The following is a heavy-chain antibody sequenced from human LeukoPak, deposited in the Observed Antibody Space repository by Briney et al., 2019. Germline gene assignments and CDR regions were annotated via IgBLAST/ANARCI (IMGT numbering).Heavy chain of an antibody. CDR2: INHSGST. J-gene: IGHJ5*02. V-gene: IGHV4-34*01. Sequence: PSETLSLTCAVYGGSFSGYYWSWIRQPPGKGLEWIGEINHSGSTNYNPSLKSRVSISIDTSKNQFSLKLSSVTAADTAVYYCARGGQTRFSKHTFDPWGQGTLVTVSS. CDR1: GGSFSGYY. D-gene: IGHD3-3*01. CDR3: ARGGQTRFSKHTFDP.